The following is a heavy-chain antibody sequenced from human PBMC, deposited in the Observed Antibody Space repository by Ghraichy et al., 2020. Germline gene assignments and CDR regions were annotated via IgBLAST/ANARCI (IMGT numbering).Heavy chain of an antibody. CDR3: AKEMGGGYYDSSGYIGTFSY. Sequence: GGSLRLSCAASGFTFDDYTMHWVRQAPGKGLEWVSLISWEGGSTYYAVSVKGRITISRDNRKNSLYLKMNRLRTEDTALYYCAKEMGGGYYDSSGYIGTFSYWGQRTLVTFPS. D-gene: IGHD3-22*01. CDR2: ISWEGGST. CDR1: GFTFDDYT. J-gene: IGHJ4*02. V-gene: IGHV3-43*01.